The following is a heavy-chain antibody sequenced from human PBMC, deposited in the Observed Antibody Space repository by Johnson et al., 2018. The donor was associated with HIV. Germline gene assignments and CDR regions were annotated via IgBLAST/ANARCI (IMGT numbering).Heavy chain of an antibody. CDR2: IYWTGGRT. D-gene: IGHD3-22*01. V-gene: IGHV3-20*04. Sequence: VQLVESGGGVVRPGGSLRLSCAASGFSFDDYDMSWVRQAPGKGLEWVSGIYWTGGRTSYADSVKGRFTISRDNDKNSLYLQMNNVRAEDTALYFCARASNYYDSFGYYRRGGGSDIWGQGTMVTVSS. CDR3: ARASNYYDSFGYYRRGGGSDI. J-gene: IGHJ3*02. CDR1: GFSFDDYD.